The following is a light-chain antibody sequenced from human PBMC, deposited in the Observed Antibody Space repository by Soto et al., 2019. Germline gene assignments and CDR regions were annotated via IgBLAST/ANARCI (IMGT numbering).Light chain of an antibody. CDR3: SSYTTGSTYV. CDR1: SSDVGVYDF. Sequence: QSALTQPASVSGSPGQSITISCTGTSSDVGVYDFVSWYQQHPGKAPKYLIYEVNNRPSGVSNRFSGSKSGNTASLTISGLQAEDEADYYCSSYTTGSTYVFGTGTKLPS. CDR2: EVN. V-gene: IGLV2-14*01. J-gene: IGLJ1*01.